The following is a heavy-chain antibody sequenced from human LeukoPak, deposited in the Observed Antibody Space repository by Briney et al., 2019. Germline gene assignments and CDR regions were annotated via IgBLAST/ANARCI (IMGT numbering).Heavy chain of an antibody. CDR2: IIPIFGTA. D-gene: IGHD2-15*01. CDR1: GGSFSSYA. Sequence: SVKVSCKPSGGSFSSYAISWVRDTPGQGLEWMGGIIPIFGTANYAQKFQGTVTIPAHESTSTAYMELSSMRSEDTAVYYCARVAYCSGGICSRTNNWFDPWGQGTLVTVSS. CDR3: ARVAYCSGGICSRTNNWFDP. J-gene: IGHJ5*02. V-gene: IGHV1-69*13.